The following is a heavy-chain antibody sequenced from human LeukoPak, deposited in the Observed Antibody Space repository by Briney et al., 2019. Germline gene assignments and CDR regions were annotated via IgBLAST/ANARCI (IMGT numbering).Heavy chain of an antibody. Sequence: PSETLSLTCAVSGGSISSSNWWSWVRQAPGKGLEWVSGITGSGDSTYYADSVKGRFTISRDNSKNTVYLQMNSLRVEDTAVYHCGKERYGSSSVVDYWGHGTQVTVSS. CDR2: ITGSGDST. D-gene: IGHD6-6*01. J-gene: IGHJ4*01. CDR3: GKERYGSSSVVDY. CDR1: GGSISSSN. V-gene: IGHV3-23*01.